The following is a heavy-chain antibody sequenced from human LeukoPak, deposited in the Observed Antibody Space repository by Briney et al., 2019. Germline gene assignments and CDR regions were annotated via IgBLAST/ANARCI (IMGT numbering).Heavy chain of an antibody. D-gene: IGHD1-26*01. J-gene: IGHJ3*02. CDR1: GFAFSGSA. V-gene: IGHV3-73*01. CDR2: IRSKANSFVK. Sequence: GGSLRLSCAASGFAFSGSAIHWVRQASGKGLEWVGRIRSKANSFVKTYAASLEGRFTISRDNSKNTLYLQMNSLRAEDTAVYYCAKDYPSIHSGSYWGPPALGAFDIWGQGTMVTVSS. CDR3: AKDYPSIHSGSYWGPPALGAFDI.